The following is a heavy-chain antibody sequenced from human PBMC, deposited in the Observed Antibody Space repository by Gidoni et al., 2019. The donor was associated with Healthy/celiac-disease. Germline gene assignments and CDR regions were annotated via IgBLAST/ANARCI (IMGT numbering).Heavy chain of an antibody. Sequence: QVQLVESGGGVVQPGRSMRLSCAAYGFTFSRYGMHWFRQAPGNGLEWVADISYDGSNKYYADSVKGRLTISRDNSKNTLYLKMNSQRAEDTAVYYCAKDAVAWDGYNWFDPWGQGTLVTVSS. D-gene: IGHD1-26*01. J-gene: IGHJ5*02. CDR3: AKDAVAWDGYNWFDP. V-gene: IGHV3-30*18. CDR1: GFTFSRYG. CDR2: ISYDGSNK.